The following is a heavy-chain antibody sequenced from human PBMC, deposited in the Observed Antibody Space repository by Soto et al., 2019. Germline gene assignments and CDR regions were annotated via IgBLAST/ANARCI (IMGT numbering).Heavy chain of an antibody. CDR3: AKDLGLYYYYYGMDV. Sequence: VQLVESGGGVVQPGRSLRLSCAASGFTFSSYGMHWVRQAPGKGLEWGAVISYDGSNKYYADSVKGRFTISRDNSKNTLYLQMNSLRAEDTAVYYCAKDLGLYYYYYGMDVWGQGTTVTVSS. J-gene: IGHJ6*02. CDR2: ISYDGSNK. V-gene: IGHV3-30*18. CDR1: GFTFSSYG. D-gene: IGHD3-16*01.